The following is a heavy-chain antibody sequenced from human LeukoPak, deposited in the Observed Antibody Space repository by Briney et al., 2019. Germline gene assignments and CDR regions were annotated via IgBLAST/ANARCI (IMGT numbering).Heavy chain of an antibody. CDR1: GYTFTSYD. CDR2: MNPNSGNT. CDR3: ARSMIRGVTYYFDY. J-gene: IGHJ4*02. Sequence: GASVKVSCKASGYTFTSYDINWVRQATGQGLEWMGWMNPNSGNTGYAQKFQGRVTMTRDTSTSTVYMELSSLRSEDTAVHYCARSMIRGVTYYFDYWGQGTLVTVSS. D-gene: IGHD3-10*01. V-gene: IGHV1-8*01.